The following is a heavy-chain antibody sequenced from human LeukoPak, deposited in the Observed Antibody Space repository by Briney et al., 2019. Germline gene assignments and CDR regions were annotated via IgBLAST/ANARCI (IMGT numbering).Heavy chain of an antibody. J-gene: IGHJ6*03. Sequence: SETLSLTCTVSGGSISSYYWSWIRQPPGKGLEWIGYIYYSGSTNYNPSLKSRVTISVDTSKNQFSLKLSSVTAADTAVYYCARVGSNYHYYMDVWGKGTTVTISS. CDR3: ARVGSNYHYYMDV. CDR1: GGSISSYY. V-gene: IGHV4-59*01. D-gene: IGHD6-13*01. CDR2: IYYSGST.